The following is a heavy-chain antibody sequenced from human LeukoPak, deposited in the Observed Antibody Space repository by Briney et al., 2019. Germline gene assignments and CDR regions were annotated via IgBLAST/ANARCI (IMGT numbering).Heavy chain of an antibody. CDR3: VKARMPHCGTDCLES. CDR1: GFTFSNYG. CDR2: IRGSGGGT. V-gene: IGHV3-23*01. J-gene: IGHJ1*01. Sequence: TVGSLRLSCAASGFTFSNYGMSWVRQAPGKGLDWVSVIRGSGGGTYYADSVKGRFTISRDNSKNTVYLQMNSLRAEDTAVYYCVKARMPHCGTDCLESWGQGTLFTVSS. D-gene: IGHD2-21*02.